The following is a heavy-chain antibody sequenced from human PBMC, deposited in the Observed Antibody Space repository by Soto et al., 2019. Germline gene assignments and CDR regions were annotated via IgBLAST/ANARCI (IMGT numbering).Heavy chain of an antibody. CDR3: TASGSDSFVDY. Sequence: GGSLRLSCAPSGFTFSGSAMHWVRQASGKGLEWVGRIRSKTNSYATAYAASVKGRFTISRDDSKNTAYLQMNSLKTEDTAVYYCTASGSDSFVDYWGQGTLVTVSS. J-gene: IGHJ4*02. D-gene: IGHD5-12*01. CDR2: IRSKTNSYAT. V-gene: IGHV3-73*01. CDR1: GFTFSGSA.